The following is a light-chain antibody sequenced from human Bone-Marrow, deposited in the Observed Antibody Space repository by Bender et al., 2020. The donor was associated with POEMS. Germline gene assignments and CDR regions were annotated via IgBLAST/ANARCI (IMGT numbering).Light chain of an antibody. CDR1: SSDVGSYNL. CDR2: EVS. CDR3: SSYTSSRTLV. J-gene: IGLJ3*02. Sequence: QSALTQPASVSGSPGQSITISCTGTSSDVGSYNLVSWYQQHPGKAPKLMIYEVSKRPAGVSNRFSAYTSGSTASLTISGLQAEDEADYYCSSYTSSRTLVFGGGTKLTVL. V-gene: IGLV2-14*02.